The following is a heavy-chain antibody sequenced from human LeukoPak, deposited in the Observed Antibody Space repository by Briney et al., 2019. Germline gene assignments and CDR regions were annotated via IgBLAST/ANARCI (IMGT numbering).Heavy chain of an antibody. CDR2: ISHRGST. Sequence: SETLSLTCTVSGYSISNGYYWGWIRQPPGKGLEWVGSISHRGSTYYNPSLRSRITISLDRSKQEFSLKLTSVTAADTAVYYCTREILYDSSAYNVWGQGTLVTVSS. V-gene: IGHV4-38-2*02. CDR3: TREILYDSSAYNV. CDR1: GYSISNGYY. D-gene: IGHD3-22*01. J-gene: IGHJ4*02.